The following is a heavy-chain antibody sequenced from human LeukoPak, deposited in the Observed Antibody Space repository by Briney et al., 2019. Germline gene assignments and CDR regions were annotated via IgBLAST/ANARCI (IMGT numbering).Heavy chain of an antibody. Sequence: PGGSLRLSCAAPGFTLSYNYMTWVRQAPGKGLEWVSVIYAGGDTYYADSVKGRFTISRDLSKNTVYLQMNSLRAEDTAIYYCARDFDDWTDDYWGQGTLVTVSS. CDR1: GFTLSYNY. J-gene: IGHJ4*02. V-gene: IGHV3-53*01. CDR3: ARDFDDWTDDY. D-gene: IGHD1-1*01. CDR2: IYAGGDT.